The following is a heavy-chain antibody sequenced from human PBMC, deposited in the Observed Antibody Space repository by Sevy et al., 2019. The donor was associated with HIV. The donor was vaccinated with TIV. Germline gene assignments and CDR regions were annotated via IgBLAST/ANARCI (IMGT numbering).Heavy chain of an antibody. CDR3: AREAVAGRSGPWKADYYYAGMDV. V-gene: IGHV3-7*01. J-gene: IGHJ6*02. D-gene: IGHD6-19*01. Sequence: GGSLRLSCVASGFIFSDYWMTWVRQAPGKGLEWVANIKQDGNEKYYMDSAKGRFTISRDNANNAVYLQVNSLRAEDTAVYYCAREAVAGRSGPWKADYYYAGMDVWGQGTTVTVSS. CDR2: IKQDGNEK. CDR1: GFIFSDYW.